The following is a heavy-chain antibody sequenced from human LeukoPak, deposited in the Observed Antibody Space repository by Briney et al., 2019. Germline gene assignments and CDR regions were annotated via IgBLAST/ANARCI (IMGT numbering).Heavy chain of an antibody. V-gene: IGHV4-34*01. Sequence: PSETLSLTCAVYGGSFSGYYWSWIRQPPGKGLEWIGEINHSGSTNYNPSLKSRVTISVDTSKNQFSLKLSSVTAADTAVYYCARSVIRSYQSHFDYWGQGTLVTVSS. J-gene: IGHJ4*02. CDR3: ARSVIRSYQSHFDY. CDR2: INHSGST. CDR1: GGSFSGYY. D-gene: IGHD1-26*01.